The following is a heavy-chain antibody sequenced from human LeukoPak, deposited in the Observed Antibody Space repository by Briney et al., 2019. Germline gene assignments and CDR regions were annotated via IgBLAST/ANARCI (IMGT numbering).Heavy chain of an antibody. V-gene: IGHV3-30*18. D-gene: IGHD3-3*01. J-gene: IGHJ6*02. CDR1: GFTFSSYG. CDR2: ISYDGSNK. CDR3: ANVLLEWFKFPSYLRGTGKQNYGMDV. Sequence: PGGPLRLSCAASGFTFSSYGMHWVRQAPGKGLEGVAVISYDGSNKYYADSVKGGFSISRENSKKRLYLQMNSLRAEDTAVYYCANVLLEWFKFPSYLRGTGKQNYGMDVWGQGTTVTVSS.